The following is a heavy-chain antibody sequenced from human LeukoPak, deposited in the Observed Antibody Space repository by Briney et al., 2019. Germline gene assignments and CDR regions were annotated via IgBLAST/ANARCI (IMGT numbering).Heavy chain of an antibody. V-gene: IGHV3-33*01. CDR1: GFTFSSYG. CDR3: ARDHDYGGNSPFDY. CDR2: IWYDGSNK. J-gene: IGHJ4*02. D-gene: IGHD4-23*01. Sequence: GRSLRLSCAASGFTFSSYGMHCVRQAPGKGLEWVAGIWYDGSNKYYADSVKGRFTISRDNSKNTLYLQMNSLRAEDTAVYYCARDHDYGGNSPFDYWGQGTLVTVSS.